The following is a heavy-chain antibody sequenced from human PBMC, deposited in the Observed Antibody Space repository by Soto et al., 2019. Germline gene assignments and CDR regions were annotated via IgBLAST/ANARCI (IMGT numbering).Heavy chain of an antibody. D-gene: IGHD2-2*02. CDR2: ISGSGGST. J-gene: IGHJ4*02. V-gene: IGHV3-23*01. CDR1: GFTFSSYA. CDR3: AKDLDIVVVPAAIFPWYFDY. Sequence: PGGSLRLSCAASGFTFSSYAMSWVRQAPGKGLEWVSAISGSGGSTYYADSVKGRFTISRDNSKNTLYLQMNSLRAEDTAVYYCAKDLDIVVVPAAIFPWYFDYWGRGTLVTVSS.